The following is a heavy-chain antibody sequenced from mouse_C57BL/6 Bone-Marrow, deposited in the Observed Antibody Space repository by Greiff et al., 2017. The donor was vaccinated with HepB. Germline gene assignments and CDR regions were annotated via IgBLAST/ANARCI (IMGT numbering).Heavy chain of an antibody. J-gene: IGHJ1*03. V-gene: IGHV14-4*01. Sequence: VQLQQSGAELVRPGASVKLSCTASGFNIKDDYMHWVKQRPEQGLEWIGWIDPENGDTEYASKFQGKATITADTSSNTAYLQLSSLTSEDTTVYYCTTGALYYDASSYDWYCDVWGTGTTVTVSS. D-gene: IGHD1-1*01. CDR2: IDPENGDT. CDR3: TTGALYYDASSYDWYCDV. CDR1: GFNIKDDY.